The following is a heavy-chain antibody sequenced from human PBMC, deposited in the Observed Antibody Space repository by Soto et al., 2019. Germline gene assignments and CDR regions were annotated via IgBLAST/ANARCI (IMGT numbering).Heavy chain of an antibody. V-gene: IGHV4-39*01. J-gene: IGHJ5*02. CDR2: IYYSGST. Sequence: SETLSLTCTVSGGSISSSSYYWGWIRQPPGKGLEWIGSIYYSGSTYYNPSLQSRVTISVDTSKNQFSLKLSSVTAADTAVYYCASQVYDFWSGYLHNWFDPWGQGTLVTVSS. CDR3: ASQVYDFWSGYLHNWFDP. CDR1: GGSISSSSYY. D-gene: IGHD3-3*01.